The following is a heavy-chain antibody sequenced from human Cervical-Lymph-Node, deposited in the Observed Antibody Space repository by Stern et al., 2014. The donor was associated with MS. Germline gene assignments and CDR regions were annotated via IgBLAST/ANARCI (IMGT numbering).Heavy chain of an antibody. J-gene: IGHJ4*02. CDR3: ARGGSSWYSDF. D-gene: IGHD6-13*01. V-gene: IGHV1-69*01. Sequence: QVQLVQSGAEVKKPGSSVKVSCKSSGETFSSDAISWVRQAPGQALEWMGGIIPMTEIANYAQKFQGRVTITADEATRTAYMDLSGLRSDDTAVYYCARGGSSWYSDFWGQGTLVTVSS. CDR2: IIPMTEIA. CDR1: GETFSSDA.